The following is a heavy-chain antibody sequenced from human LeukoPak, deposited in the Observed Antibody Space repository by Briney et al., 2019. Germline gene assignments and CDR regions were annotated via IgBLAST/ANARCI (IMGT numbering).Heavy chain of an antibody. CDR1: GFTFSGYW. J-gene: IGHJ4*02. V-gene: IGHV3-74*01. CDR2: INSDGSST. D-gene: IGHD1-26*01. CDR3: AREIPGGATTLDY. Sequence: GGSLRLSCAASGFTFSGYWMHWVRQAPGKGLVWVSHINSDGSSTTYADSVKGRLTISRDNAKNSLYLQMNSLRVEDTAVYYCAREIPGGATTLDYWGQGTLVTVSS.